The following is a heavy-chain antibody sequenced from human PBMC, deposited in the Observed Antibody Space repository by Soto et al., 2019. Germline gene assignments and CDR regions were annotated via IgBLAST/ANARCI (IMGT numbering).Heavy chain of an antibody. D-gene: IGHD6-13*01. J-gene: IGHJ6*02. V-gene: IGHV5-51*01. CDR1: GYSFTSYW. Sequence: VESLKISCKVSGYSFTSYWIGWVRQIPGKGLEWMGIIYPGDSDTRYSPSFQGQVTISADKSISTAYLQWSSLKASDTAMYYCARSSSRYYYYYGMDVWGQGTTVTVSS. CDR3: ARSSSRYYYYYGMDV. CDR2: IYPGDSDT.